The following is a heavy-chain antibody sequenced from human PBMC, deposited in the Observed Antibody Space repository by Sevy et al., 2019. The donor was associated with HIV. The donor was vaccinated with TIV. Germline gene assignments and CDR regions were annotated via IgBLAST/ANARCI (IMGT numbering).Heavy chain of an antibody. CDR3: ARGYSGGWYYSDY. V-gene: IGHV3-30-3*01. CDR1: GFTFNNYV. CDR2: ISYDGNNK. J-gene: IGHJ4*02. D-gene: IGHD6-19*01. Sequence: GGSLRLSCAASGFTFNNYVMHWVRQAPGKGLEWVAAISYDGNNKYYPDSVRGRFTISRDNSKNTLYLQMNSLRGEDMAVYYCARGYSGGWYYSDYWGQGTLVTVSS.